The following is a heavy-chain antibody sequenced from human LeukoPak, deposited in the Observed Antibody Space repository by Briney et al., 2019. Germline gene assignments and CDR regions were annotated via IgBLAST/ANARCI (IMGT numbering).Heavy chain of an antibody. Sequence: SETLSLTCTVSGGSISSSSYYWGWIRQPPGKGLEWIGSIYYSGSTYYNPSLKSRVTISVDTSKNRFSLKLSSVTAADTAMYYCARAAPSYYGSGSLGSYYYGMDVWGQGTTVTVSS. J-gene: IGHJ6*02. D-gene: IGHD3-10*01. V-gene: IGHV4-39*07. CDR2: IYYSGST. CDR1: GGSISSSSYY. CDR3: ARAAPSYYGSGSLGSYYYGMDV.